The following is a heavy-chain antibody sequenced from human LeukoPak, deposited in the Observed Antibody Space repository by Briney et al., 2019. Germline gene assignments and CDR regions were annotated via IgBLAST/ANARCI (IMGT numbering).Heavy chain of an antibody. Sequence: GGSLRLSCATSGFAFSSYAMTWVRQAPGKGLDWVAVVTTDGNGAYYADSVKGRFTISRDNSHNTVFLQMRRLRLEDTALYFCAKTLGADCFDHWGQGTLVTVSS. V-gene: IGHV3-23*01. D-gene: IGHD3-16*01. CDR2: VTTDGNGA. CDR3: AKTLGADCFDH. J-gene: IGHJ5*02. CDR1: GFAFSSYA.